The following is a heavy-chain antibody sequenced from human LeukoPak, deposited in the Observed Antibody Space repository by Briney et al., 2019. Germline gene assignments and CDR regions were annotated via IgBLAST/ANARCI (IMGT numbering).Heavy chain of an antibody. CDR2: IYYSGST. CDR1: GGSISSSSYY. CDR3: ARLHYGDHMDV. V-gene: IGHV4-39*01. D-gene: IGHD4-17*01. J-gene: IGHJ6*03. Sequence: SETLSLTCTVSGGSISSSSYYWGWIRQPPGKGLEWIGSIYYSGSTYYNPSLKSRVTISVDTSKNQFSLKLSSVTAADTAVYYCARLHYGDHMDVWGKGTTVTISS.